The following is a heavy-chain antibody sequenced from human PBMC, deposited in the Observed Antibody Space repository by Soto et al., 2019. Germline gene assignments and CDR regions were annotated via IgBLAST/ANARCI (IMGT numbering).Heavy chain of an antibody. CDR1: GFTFSSYA. CDR3: AKQARYSYGYDYYYYGMDV. Sequence: EVPLLESGGGLVQPGGSLRLSCAASGFTFSSYAMSWVRQAPGKGLEWVSAISGSGGSTYYADSVKGRFTISRDNSKNTLYLQMNRLRAEDTAVYYCAKQARYSYGYDYYYYGMDVWGQGTTVTVSS. V-gene: IGHV3-23*01. D-gene: IGHD5-18*01. CDR2: ISGSGGST. J-gene: IGHJ6*02.